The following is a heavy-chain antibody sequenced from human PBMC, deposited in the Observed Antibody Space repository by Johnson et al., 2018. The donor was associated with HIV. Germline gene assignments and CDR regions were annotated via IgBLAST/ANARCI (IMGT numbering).Heavy chain of an antibody. CDR2: ISYDGSNK. CDR3: ARGTAPVTTARYGAFDI. CDR1: GFTFSSYA. J-gene: IGHJ3*02. V-gene: IGHV3-30-3*01. Sequence: QVQLVESGGGVVQPGGSLRLSCAASGFTFSSYAMHWVRQAPGKGLEWVAVISYDGSNKYYADSVKGRFTISRDNSKNTLYLQINSLRAEDTAVYYCARGTAPVTTARYGAFDIWGQGTMVTVSS. D-gene: IGHD4-17*01.